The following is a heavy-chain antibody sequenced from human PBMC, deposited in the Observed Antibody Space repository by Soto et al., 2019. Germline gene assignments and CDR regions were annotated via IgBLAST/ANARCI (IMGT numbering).Heavy chain of an antibody. CDR1: GGSISSGGYY. CDR3: ARGHYDFWSGYPNWFDP. J-gene: IGHJ5*02. CDR2: IYYSGST. D-gene: IGHD3-3*01. V-gene: IGHV4-31*03. Sequence: QVQLQESGPGLVKPSQTLSLTCTVSGGSISSGGYYWSWIRQHPGKGLEWIGYIYYSGSTYYNPSLKSRVTISVDTSKNQFSLKLSSVTAADTAVYYCARGHYDFWSGYPNWFDPWGQGTLVTVSS.